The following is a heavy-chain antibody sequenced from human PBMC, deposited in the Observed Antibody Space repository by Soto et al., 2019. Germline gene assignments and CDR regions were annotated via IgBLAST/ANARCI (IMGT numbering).Heavy chain of an antibody. J-gene: IGHJ6*02. CDR2: ISWNGDDT. Sequence: PGGSLRLSCAASGFTFDDYAMHWVRQAPGKGLEWVSLISWNGDDTYYADSVKGLFTISRDNSKNFLFLQMNSLRIEDTALYYCTKGPSSHYPPASYGMDVWGQGTTVTVSS. CDR3: TKGPSSHYPPASYGMDV. V-gene: IGHV3-43*01. CDR1: GFTFDDYA. D-gene: IGHD3-22*01.